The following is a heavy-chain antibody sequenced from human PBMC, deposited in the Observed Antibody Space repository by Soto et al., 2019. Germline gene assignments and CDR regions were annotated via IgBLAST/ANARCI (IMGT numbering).Heavy chain of an antibody. CDR2: IFYSGST. CDR3: AREYYGVLTGYSRWDY. Sequence: PSETLSLTCTVSGGSVNSGGNYWSWIRQPPGKGLDWIGYIFYSGSTNYNPSLLSRVTISVDTSRNQFSLKLTSMTAADTAVYYCAREYYGVLTGYSRWDYWGQGTLVTVS. J-gene: IGHJ4*02. CDR1: GGSVNSGGNY. V-gene: IGHV4-61*08. D-gene: IGHD3-9*01.